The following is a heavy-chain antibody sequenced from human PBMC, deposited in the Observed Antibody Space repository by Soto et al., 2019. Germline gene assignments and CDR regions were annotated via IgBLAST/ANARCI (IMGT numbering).Heavy chain of an antibody. CDR3: ARGHLKTTMVTHFDY. J-gene: IGHJ4*02. D-gene: IGHD5-18*01. CDR1: GGTFSSSS. V-gene: IGHV1-69*12. Sequence: QVQLVQSGAEVKKPGSSVKVSCMASGGTFSSSSIGWVRQAPGQGLEWMGGIIPIFPTTDYAPKFQGRVTISADESMSTAYMELNSLRSEDTAVYYCARGHLKTTMVTHFDYWGQGTLVTVSS. CDR2: IIPIFPTT.